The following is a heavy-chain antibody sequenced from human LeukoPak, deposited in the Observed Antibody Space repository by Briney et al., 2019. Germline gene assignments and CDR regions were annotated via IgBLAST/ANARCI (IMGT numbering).Heavy chain of an antibody. CDR2: LYSGGST. Sequence: PGGSLRPSCVVSGFTVSSNYMSWVRQAPGRGLQWVSVLYSGGSTYYADSVKGRFTISRDNSKNTLYLQMNSLRAEDTAVYYCTRDLTGDAYFDYWGQGTLVTVSS. CDR3: TRDLTGDAYFDY. V-gene: IGHV3-66*01. J-gene: IGHJ4*02. CDR1: GFTVSSNY. D-gene: IGHD7-27*01.